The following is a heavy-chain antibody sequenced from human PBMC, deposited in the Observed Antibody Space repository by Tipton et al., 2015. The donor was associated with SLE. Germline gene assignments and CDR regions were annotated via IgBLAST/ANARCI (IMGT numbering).Heavy chain of an antibody. CDR3: ASGTDLNY. J-gene: IGHJ4*02. Sequence: QSGAEVKEPGASVKVSCKSSGGTFSNFDINWVRQAAGQGLEWLAWMNPKNGQTGYAQKFEGRVTVTSDTSTSTTYVELRGLRSDDQDVYYCASGTDLNYWSQGTLVCVSS. CDR1: GGTFSNFD. V-gene: IGHV1-8*02. CDR2: MNPKNGQT. D-gene: IGHD3-10*01.